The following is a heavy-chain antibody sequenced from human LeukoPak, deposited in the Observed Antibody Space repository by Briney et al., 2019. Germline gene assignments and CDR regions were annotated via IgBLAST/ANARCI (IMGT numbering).Heavy chain of an antibody. CDR2: IIPIFGTA. D-gene: IGHD3-3*01. V-gene: IGHV1-69*13. J-gene: IGHJ4*02. CDR1: GGTFSSYA. Sequence: GASVKVSCKASGGTFSSYAISWVRQAPGQGLEWMGGIIPIFGTANYAQKFQGRVTITADESTSTAYMELSSLRSEDTAVYYCARGKPTTYDFWSGYYIDYWGQGTLVTVSS. CDR3: ARGKPTTYDFWSGYYIDY.